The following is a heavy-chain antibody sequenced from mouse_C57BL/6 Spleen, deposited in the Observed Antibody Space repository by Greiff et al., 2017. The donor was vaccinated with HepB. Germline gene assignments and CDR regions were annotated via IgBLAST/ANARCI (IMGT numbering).Heavy chain of an antibody. Sequence: QVQLQQPGAELVKPGASVKLSCKASGYTFTSYWMQWVKQRPGQGLEWIGEIDPSDSYTNYNQKFKGKATLTVDTSSSKAYMQLSSLTSEDSAVYYCAHSTMVTRAWFAYWGQGTLVTVSA. V-gene: IGHV1-50*01. CDR1: GYTFTSYW. D-gene: IGHD2-2*01. J-gene: IGHJ3*01. CDR3: AHSTMVTRAWFAY. CDR2: IDPSDSYT.